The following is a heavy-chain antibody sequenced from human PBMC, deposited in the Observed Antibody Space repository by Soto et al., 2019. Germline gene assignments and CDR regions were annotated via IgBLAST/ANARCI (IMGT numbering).Heavy chain of an antibody. CDR3: AKDWDSSAVGPDFDY. J-gene: IGHJ4*02. V-gene: IGHV1-18*01. CDR2: INPYNGNT. D-gene: IGHD6-25*01. Sequence: ASVKVSCKASGYTFPSYGISWVRQAPGQGLEWMAWINPYNGNTKYAEKFLGRVTVTTDTSTATAYMEVMSLRAEDTAVYYCAKDWDSSAVGPDFDYWGQGTLVTVSS. CDR1: GYTFPSYG.